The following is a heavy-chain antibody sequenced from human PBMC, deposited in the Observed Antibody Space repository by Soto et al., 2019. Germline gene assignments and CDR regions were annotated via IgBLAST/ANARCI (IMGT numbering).Heavy chain of an antibody. V-gene: IGHV4-31*03. J-gene: IGHJ3*02. D-gene: IGHD1-1*01. CDR3: ARDRPTNWNERAFDI. CDR1: GGSISSGGYY. CDR2: IYYSGST. Sequence: QVQLQESGPGLVKPSQTLSLTCTVSGGSISSGGYYWSWIRQHPGKGLEWIGYIYYSGSTYYNPALKRRVTISVDTSKNQFSLKLSSVTAADTAVYYCARDRPTNWNERAFDIWGQGTMVTVSS.